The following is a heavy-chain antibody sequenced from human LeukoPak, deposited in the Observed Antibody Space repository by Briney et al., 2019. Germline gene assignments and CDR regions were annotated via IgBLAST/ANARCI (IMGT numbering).Heavy chain of an antibody. CDR1: GFTFSSYA. CDR2: ISSRSSYI. CDR3: ARVMVRGLPGGTFNY. Sequence: PGGSLRLSCAASGFTFSSYAMHWVRQAPGKGLEWVSSISSRSSYIDYADSVKGRLTISRDNAKNSLYLQMNSLRAEDTAVYYCARVMVRGLPGGTFNYWGQGTLVTVSS. J-gene: IGHJ4*02. D-gene: IGHD3-10*01. V-gene: IGHV3-21*01.